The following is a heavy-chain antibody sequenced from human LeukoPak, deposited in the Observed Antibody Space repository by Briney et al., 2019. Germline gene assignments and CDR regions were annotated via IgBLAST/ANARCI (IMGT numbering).Heavy chain of an antibody. CDR2: ISFSVNTK. CDR1: GFTFSSYA. D-gene: IGHD6-19*01. J-gene: IGHJ4*02. V-gene: IGHV3-48*04. Sequence: GGSLRLSCAASGFTFSSYAMNWVRQAPGKGLEWVSYISFSVNTKYYGDSVRGRFTISRDNAKNSLYLHMDSLRAEDTAVYYCARGAYSSGWAYFDHWGQGTLVTVSS. CDR3: ARGAYSSGWAYFDH.